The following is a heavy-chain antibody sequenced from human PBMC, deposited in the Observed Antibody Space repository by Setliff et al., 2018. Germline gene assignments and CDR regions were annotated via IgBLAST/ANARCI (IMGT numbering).Heavy chain of an antibody. CDR3: TRDRTAYNYGMDV. Sequence: PSETLSLTCTVSGASLTNRYWSWVRQPPGKGLEWIGYVYYTGNTNYNASLKSRVTISVDTSKNQVSLKLTSATTADTAVYYCTRDRTAYNYGMDVWGQGTTVTV. CDR2: VYYTGNT. CDR1: GASLTNRY. V-gene: IGHV4-59*11. D-gene: IGHD5-18*01. J-gene: IGHJ6*02.